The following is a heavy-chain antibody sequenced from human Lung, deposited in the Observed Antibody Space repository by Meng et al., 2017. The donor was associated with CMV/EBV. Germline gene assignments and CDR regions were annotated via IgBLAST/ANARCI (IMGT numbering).Heavy chain of an antibody. Sequence: LLQCSAPGPWTRSGTLCLTCACCGGSISSSNCWSWVRQPPGKGLECIGEIYHSGGTNYNPSLKRQVTISVDKSKNQFSLNLSFVTAAYTAVYYCARVGQWLPIDYWGQGTLVTVSS. CDR3: ARVGQWLPIDY. CDR1: GGSISSSNC. J-gene: IGHJ4*02. D-gene: IGHD6-19*01. CDR2: IYHSGGT. V-gene: IGHV4-4*02.